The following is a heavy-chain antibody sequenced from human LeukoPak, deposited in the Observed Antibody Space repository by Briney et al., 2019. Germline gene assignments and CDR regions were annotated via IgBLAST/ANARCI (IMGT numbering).Heavy chain of an antibody. CDR3: AKDRSVGAPPTFDY. D-gene: IGHD1-26*01. V-gene: IGHV3-30*18. CDR2: ISYDGSNK. CDR1: GFTFSSYG. J-gene: IGHJ4*02. Sequence: GGSLRLSCAASGFTFSSYGMHWVRQAPGKGLEWVAVISYDGSNKYYADSVKGRFTISRDNAKNSLYLQMNSLRAEDTALYYCAKDRSVGAPPTFDYWGQGTLVTVSS.